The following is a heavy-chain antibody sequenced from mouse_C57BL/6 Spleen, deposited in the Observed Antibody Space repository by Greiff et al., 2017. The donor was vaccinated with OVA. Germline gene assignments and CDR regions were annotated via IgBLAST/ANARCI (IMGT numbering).Heavy chain of an antibody. Sequence: QVQLQQPGAELVRPGSSVKLSCKASGYTFTSYWMHWVKQRPIQGLEWIGNIDPSDSETHYNQKFKDKATLTVDKSSSTAYMQLSSLTSEDSAVYYCARTGYYYGSSDWYFDVWGTGTTVTVSS. CDR1: GYTFTSYW. CDR3: ARTGYYYGSSDWYFDV. D-gene: IGHD1-1*01. CDR2: IDPSDSET. J-gene: IGHJ1*03. V-gene: IGHV1-52*01.